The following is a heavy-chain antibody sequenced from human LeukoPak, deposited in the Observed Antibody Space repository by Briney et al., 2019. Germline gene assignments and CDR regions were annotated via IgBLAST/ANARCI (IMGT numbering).Heavy chain of an antibody. V-gene: IGHV5-51*01. CDR3: ARLAPDYADYWFDP. CDR1: GYDFSTKW. J-gene: IGHJ5*02. D-gene: IGHD4-17*01. CDR2: IYPTDSIT. Sequence: PGESLKIFCQTSGYDFSTKWIGWVRQMPGKGLEWMGIIYPTDSITRYSPSFQGHVSISVDTSINTAYLQWASLRPSDTAMYFYARLAPDYADYWFDPWGQGTLVTVSS.